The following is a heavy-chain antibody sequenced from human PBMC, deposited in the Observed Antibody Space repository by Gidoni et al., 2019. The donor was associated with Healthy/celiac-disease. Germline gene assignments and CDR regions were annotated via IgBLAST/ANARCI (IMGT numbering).Heavy chain of an antibody. CDR2: IIPSLGIA. J-gene: IGHJ2*01. CDR1: GGTFSSYT. V-gene: IGHV1-69*02. CDR3: ARGAYDILTGYYEKHWYFDL. Sequence: QVQLVQSGAEVKKPGSSVKVSCKASGGTFSSYTISWVRQAPGQGLEWMGRIIPSLGIANYAQKFQGRVTITEDKSTSTAYMELSSLRSEDTAVYYCARGAYDILTGYYEKHWYFDLWGRGTLVTVSS. D-gene: IGHD3-9*01.